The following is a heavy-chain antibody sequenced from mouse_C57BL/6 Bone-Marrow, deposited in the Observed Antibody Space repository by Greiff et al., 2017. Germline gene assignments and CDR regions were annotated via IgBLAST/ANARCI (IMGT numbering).Heavy chain of an antibody. Sequence: QVQLQQPGAELVRPGSSVKLSCKASGYTFTSYWMHLVQQRPIQGLEWIGNIDPSDSETHYNQKFKDKATLTVDKSSSTAYMQLSSLTSEDSAVYDCARSTTVQFAYWGQGTLVTVSA. V-gene: IGHV1-52*01. CDR3: ARSTTVQFAY. D-gene: IGHD1-1*01. J-gene: IGHJ3*01. CDR1: GYTFTSYW. CDR2: IDPSDSET.